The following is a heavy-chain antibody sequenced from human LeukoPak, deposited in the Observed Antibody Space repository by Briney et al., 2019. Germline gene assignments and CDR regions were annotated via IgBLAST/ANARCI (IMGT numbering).Heavy chain of an antibody. V-gene: IGHV3-23*01. J-gene: IGHJ4*02. D-gene: IGHD3-22*01. CDR1: GFTFSSYA. CDR2: ISGSGGST. CDR3: AKDLFSYYYDSSGYYFDY. Sequence: GGSLRLSCAASGFTFSSYAMSWVRQAPGKGLEWVSTISGSGGSTYYADSVKGRFTISRDNSKNTLYLQMNSLRAEDTAVYYCAKDLFSYYYDSSGYYFDYWGQGTLVTVSS.